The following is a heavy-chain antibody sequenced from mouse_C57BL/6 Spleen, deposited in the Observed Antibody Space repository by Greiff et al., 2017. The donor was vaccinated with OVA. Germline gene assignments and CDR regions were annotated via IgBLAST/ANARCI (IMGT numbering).Heavy chain of an antibody. V-gene: IGHV1-75*01. CDR2: IFPGSGST. CDR3: ARGGYYDGTSWFAY. CDR1: GYTFTDYY. D-gene: IGHD1-1*02. Sequence: QVQLKESGPELVKPGASVKISCKASGYTFTDYYINWVKQRPGQGLEWIGWIFPGSGSTYYNEKFKGKATLTVDKSSSTAYMLLSSLTSEDSAVYFCARGGYYDGTSWFAYWGQGTLVTVSA. J-gene: IGHJ3*01.